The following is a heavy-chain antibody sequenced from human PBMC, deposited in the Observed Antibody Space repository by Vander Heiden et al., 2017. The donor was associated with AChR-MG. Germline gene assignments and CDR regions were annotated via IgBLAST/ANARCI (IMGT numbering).Heavy chain of an antibody. D-gene: IGHD2-2*01. J-gene: IGHJ3*02. Sequence: QVQLVQSGAEVKTPGASVKVSSTASGYTFTSHAMHWERQSPGQRFDWMRWINAGNGNTKYSQKFQGRVTITRDTSASTAYMGLSSLRSEDTAVYYCARDRPRLCMPFDIWGQGTMVTVSS. CDR1: GYTFTSHA. CDR3: ARDRPRLCMPFDI. CDR2: INAGNGNT. V-gene: IGHV1-3*01.